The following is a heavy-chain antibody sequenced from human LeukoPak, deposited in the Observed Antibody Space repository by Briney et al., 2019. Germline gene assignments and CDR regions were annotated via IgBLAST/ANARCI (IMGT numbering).Heavy chain of an antibody. V-gene: IGHV3-30*04. CDR1: GFTFSSYA. Sequence: PGGSLRLSCAASGFTFSSYAMHWVRQAPGKGLEWVAVISYDGSNKYYADSVKGRFTISRDNSKNTLYLQMNSLRAEDTAVYYCASHHPPLRYFDWLKVGHWGQGTLVTVSS. CDR3: ASHHPPLRYFDWLKVGH. D-gene: IGHD3-9*01. J-gene: IGHJ4*02. CDR2: ISYDGSNK.